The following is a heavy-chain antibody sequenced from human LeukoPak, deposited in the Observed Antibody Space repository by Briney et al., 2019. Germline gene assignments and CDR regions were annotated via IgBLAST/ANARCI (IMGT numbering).Heavy chain of an antibody. CDR2: TIPILGIA. J-gene: IGHJ4*02. V-gene: IGHV1-69*04. CDR3: AREDVEMATIKGYDY. D-gene: IGHD5-24*01. CDR1: GGTFSSYA. Sequence: ASVKVSCKASGGTFSSYAISSVRQAPGQGLEWMGRTIPILGIANYAQKFQGRVTITADKSTSTAYMELSSLRSEDTAVYYCAREDVEMATIKGYDYWGQGTLVTVSS.